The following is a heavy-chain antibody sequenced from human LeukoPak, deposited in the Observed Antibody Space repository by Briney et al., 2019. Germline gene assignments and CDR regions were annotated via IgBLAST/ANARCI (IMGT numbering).Heavy chain of an antibody. D-gene: IGHD3-3*02. V-gene: IGHV1-24*01. CDR1: GYTLTELS. CDR2: FDPEDGET. CDR3: ATSVLAPHYYYYMDV. J-gene: IGHJ6*03. Sequence: ASVKVSCKVSGYTLTELSMHWVRQAPGKGLEWMGGFDPEDGETIYAQKFQGRVTMTEDTSTDTAYMELSSLRSEDTAVYYCATSVLAPHYYYYMDVWGKGTTVTISS.